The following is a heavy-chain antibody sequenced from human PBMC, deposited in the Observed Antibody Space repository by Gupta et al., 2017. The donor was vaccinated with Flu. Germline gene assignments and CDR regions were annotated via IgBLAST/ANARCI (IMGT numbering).Heavy chain of an antibody. CDR1: GFTFSSYW. D-gene: IGHD6-19*01. J-gene: IGHJ3*02. CDR2: IKQDGSEK. V-gene: IGHV3-7*01. CDR3: ARDRPVVSSGWYKDDAFDI. Sequence: ASGFTFSSYWMSWVRQAPGKGLEWVANIKQDGSEKHYVDSVKGRFTISRDNAKNSLYLQMNSLRAEDTAVYYCARDRPVVSSGWYKDDAFDIWGQGTMVTVSS.